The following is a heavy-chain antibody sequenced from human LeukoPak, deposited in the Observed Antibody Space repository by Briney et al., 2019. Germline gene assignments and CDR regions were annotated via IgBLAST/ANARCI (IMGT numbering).Heavy chain of an antibody. CDR1: GFTFDDYA. Sequence: GGSLRLSCAASGFTFDDYAMHWVRHAPGKGLEWVSGISWNSGSIGYADSVKGRFTISRDNAKNSLYLQMNSLRAEDTALYYCAKDLRPMVRGVTVDYWGQGTLVTVSS. J-gene: IGHJ4*02. CDR3: AKDLRPMVRGVTVDY. CDR2: ISWNSGSI. D-gene: IGHD3-10*01. V-gene: IGHV3-9*01.